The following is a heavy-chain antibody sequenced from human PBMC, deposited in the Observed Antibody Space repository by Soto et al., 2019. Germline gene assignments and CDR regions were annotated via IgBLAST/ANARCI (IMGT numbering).Heavy chain of an antibody. CDR3: ARDGSGYCSGGSCYAFDY. V-gene: IGHV4-59*01. J-gene: IGHJ4*02. Sequence: QVQLQESGPGLVKPSETLSLTCTVSGGSISSYYWSWIRQPPGKGLEWIGYINYSGNTKYNPSLKSRVTVSVDTSKNQLSLRLSSVTAADTAVYYCARDGSGYCSGGSCYAFDYWGQGTLVTVSS. D-gene: IGHD2-15*01. CDR1: GGSISSYY. CDR2: INYSGNT.